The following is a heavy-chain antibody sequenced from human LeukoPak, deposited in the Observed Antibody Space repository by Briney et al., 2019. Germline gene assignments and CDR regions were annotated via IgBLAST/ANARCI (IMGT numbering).Heavy chain of an antibody. J-gene: IGHJ6*02. CDR1: GFTFSSYW. CDR3: ARGAAYYEDYYYAMDV. D-gene: IGHD3-3*01. CDR2: IKQDGSEK. Sequence: PGGSLRLSCAASGFTFSSYWMSWVRQAPGKGLEWVANIKQDGSEKYYVDSVKGRFTISRDNAKNSLYLQMNSLRAEDTAVYYCARGAAYYEDYYYAMDVWGQGTTVTVSS. V-gene: IGHV3-7*01.